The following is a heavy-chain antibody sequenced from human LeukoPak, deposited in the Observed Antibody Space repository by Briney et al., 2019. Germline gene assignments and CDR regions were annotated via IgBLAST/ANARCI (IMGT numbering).Heavy chain of an antibody. CDR1: GGSISSYY. V-gene: IGHV4-59*01. CDR2: IYYSGST. CDR3: ARDEGAVGLFYYYGMDV. Sequence: AETLSLTCTVSGGSISSYYWSWIRQPPGKGLEWVGDIYYSGSTNYNPSLKGRVTISVDTSKNQFSLQLSSVTAAETAVYYCARDEGAVGLFYYYGMDVWGQGTTVTVSS. D-gene: IGHD1-26*01. J-gene: IGHJ6*02.